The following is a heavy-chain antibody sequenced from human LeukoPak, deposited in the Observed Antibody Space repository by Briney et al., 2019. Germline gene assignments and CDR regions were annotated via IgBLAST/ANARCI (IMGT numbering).Heavy chain of an antibody. CDR1: GYTFTSYG. Sequence: ASGKVSCKCSGYTFTSYGISWVRQAPGQGLEWVGWISAYNGNTNYAQKLQGRVTMTTDTSTSTAYMELRSLRSDDTAVYYCARDLHESVVAATPGAFDIWGQGTMVTVSS. V-gene: IGHV1-18*01. CDR2: ISAYNGNT. CDR3: ARDLHESVVAATPGAFDI. D-gene: IGHD2-15*01. J-gene: IGHJ3*02.